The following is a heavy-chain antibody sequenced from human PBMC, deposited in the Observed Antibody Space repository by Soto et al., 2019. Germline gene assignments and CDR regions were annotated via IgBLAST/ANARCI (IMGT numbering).Heavy chain of an antibody. CDR1: GYTFTTYG. V-gene: IGHV1-18*04. Sequence: ASVKVSCKTSGYTFTTYGISWVRQAPGQGLEWMGWISAYNGNTNYAQKFQGRVTMTTDTSTSTAYMELRSLRSDDTAVYYCARDETPESGIAAAGTMWFDPWRQGTLVTVSS. CDR3: ARDETPESGIAAAGTMWFDP. D-gene: IGHD6-13*01. J-gene: IGHJ5*02. CDR2: ISAYNGNT.